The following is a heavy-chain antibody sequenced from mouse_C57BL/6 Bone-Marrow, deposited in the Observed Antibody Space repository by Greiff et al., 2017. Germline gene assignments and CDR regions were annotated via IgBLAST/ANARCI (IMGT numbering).Heavy chain of an antibody. CDR2: IRNKANNHAT. CDR1: GFTFSDAW. CDR3: TGGFRYYYAMDY. J-gene: IGHJ4*01. V-gene: IGHV6-6*01. Sequence: EVQGVESGGGLVQPGGSMKLSCAASGFTFSDAWMDWVRQSPEKGLEWVAEIRNKANNHATYYAESVKGRFTISRDDSKSSVYLQMNSVRAEDTGIYYCTGGFRYYYAMDYWGQGTSVTVSS.